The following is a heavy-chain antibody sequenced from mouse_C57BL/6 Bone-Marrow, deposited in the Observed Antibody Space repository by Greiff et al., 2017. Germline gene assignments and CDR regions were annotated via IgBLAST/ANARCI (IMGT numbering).Heavy chain of an antibody. CDR2: IWSGGST. CDR1: GFSLTSYG. D-gene: IGHD2-3*01. J-gene: IGHJ4*01. Sequence: VHLVESGPGLVQPSQSLSITCTVSGFSLTSYGVHWVRQSPGKGLEWLGVIWSGGSTDFNAAFISRLSISKDNSKSQVFFKMNSLQADDTATYYCARKGWLLRKNTMDYWGQGTSVTVSS. V-gene: IGHV2-2*01. CDR3: ARKGWLLRKNTMDY.